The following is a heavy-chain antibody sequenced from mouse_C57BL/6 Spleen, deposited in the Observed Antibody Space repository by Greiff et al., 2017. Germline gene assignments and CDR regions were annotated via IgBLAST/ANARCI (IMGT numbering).Heavy chain of an antibody. D-gene: IGHD1-1*01. CDR1: GYTFTSYW. J-gene: IGHJ4*01. CDR2: IYPGSGST. Sequence: VQLQQPGAELMKPGASVKMSCKASGYTFTSYWITWVKQRPGQGLEWIGDIYPGSGSTNYNEKFKSKATLTVDTSSSTAYMQLSSLTSEDSAVYDCAREINYYGSSPMDYWGQGTSVTVSS. V-gene: IGHV1-55*01. CDR3: AREINYYGSSPMDY.